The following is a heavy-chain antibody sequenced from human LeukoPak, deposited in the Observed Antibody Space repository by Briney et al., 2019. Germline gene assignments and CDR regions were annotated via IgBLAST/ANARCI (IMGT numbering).Heavy chain of an antibody. D-gene: IGHD3-9*01. CDR2: ISSSGSTI. J-gene: IGHJ4*02. Sequence: GGSLRLSCAASGFTFSDYYMSWIRQAPGKGLEWVSYISSSGSTIYYADSVKGRFTISRDNAKNSLYLQMNSLRAEDTAVYYCARAPLRYFDLTDHWGQGTLVTVSS. CDR1: GFTFSDYY. V-gene: IGHV3-11*01. CDR3: ARAPLRYFDLTDH.